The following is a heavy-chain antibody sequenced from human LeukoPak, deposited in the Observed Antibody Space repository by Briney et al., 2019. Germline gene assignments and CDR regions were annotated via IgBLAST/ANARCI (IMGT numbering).Heavy chain of an antibody. CDR2: IIPILGIA. CDR3: ARDPTIFGVVTPSRSGWFDP. D-gene: IGHD3-3*01. V-gene: IGHV1-69*04. CDR1: GGTFSSYT. Sequence: ASVKVSCKASGGTFSSYTISRVRQAPGQGLEWMGRIIPILGIANYAQKFQGRVTITADKSTSTAYMELSSLRSEDTAVYYCARDPTIFGVVTPSRSGWFDPWGQGTLVTVSS. J-gene: IGHJ5*02.